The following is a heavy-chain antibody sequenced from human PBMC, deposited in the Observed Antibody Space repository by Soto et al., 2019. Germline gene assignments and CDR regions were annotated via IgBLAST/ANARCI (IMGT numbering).Heavy chain of an antibody. CDR3: ARRQSSSWYGL. V-gene: IGHV4-39*01. D-gene: IGHD6-13*01. Sequence: PSETLSLPCTLSAASITTSNSYCCSIRQTPGKGLEWNGSIYYRQHPYYNPTLKSRVTISVDTSKNQFALKLSSVTAADTAVYYCARRQSSSWYGLWGQGTLVTVS. CDR2: IYYRQHP. J-gene: IGHJ4*02. CDR1: AASITTSNSY.